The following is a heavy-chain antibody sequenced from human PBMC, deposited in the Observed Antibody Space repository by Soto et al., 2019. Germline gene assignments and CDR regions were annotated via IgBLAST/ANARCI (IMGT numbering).Heavy chain of an antibody. Sequence: ASVKVSCKASGYTFTSYGISWVRQAPGQGLEWMGWISAYNGNTNYAQKLQGRVTMTTDTSTSTAYMELRSLRSDDTAVYYCARARYCSSTSCPRAYYYYYGMDVWGQGTSVTVSS. J-gene: IGHJ6*02. CDR3: ARARYCSSTSCPRAYYYYYGMDV. V-gene: IGHV1-18*01. D-gene: IGHD2-2*01. CDR2: ISAYNGNT. CDR1: GYTFTSYG.